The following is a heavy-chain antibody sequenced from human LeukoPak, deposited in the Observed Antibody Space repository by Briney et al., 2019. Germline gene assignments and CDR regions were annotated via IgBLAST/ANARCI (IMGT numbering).Heavy chain of an antibody. Sequence: PGGSLRLSCAASGFTISSNYMSWVRQAPVKGLEWVSVIYSGGSTYYADSVKGRFTISRDNSKNTLYLQMNSLRAEDTAVYYCARTLGYYYFWSGYPNLAAYYFDYWGQGTLVTVSS. D-gene: IGHD3-3*01. CDR1: GFTISSNY. J-gene: IGHJ4*02. V-gene: IGHV3-66*01. CDR3: ARTLGYYYFWSGYPNLAAYYFDY. CDR2: IYSGGST.